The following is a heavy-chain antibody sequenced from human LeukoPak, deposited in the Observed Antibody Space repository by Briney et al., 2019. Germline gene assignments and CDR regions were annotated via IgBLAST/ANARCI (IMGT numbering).Heavy chain of an antibody. CDR3: ARDGSQWLRPSDY. J-gene: IGHJ4*02. D-gene: IGHD5-12*01. CDR1: GFTFSSYA. V-gene: IGHV3-48*04. Sequence: PGGSLRLSCAASGFTFSSYAMSWVRQAPGKGLEWVSYISSSGSTIYYADSVKGRFTISRDNAKNSLYLQMNSLRAEDTAVYYCARDGSQWLRPSDYWGQGTLVTVSS. CDR2: ISSSGSTI.